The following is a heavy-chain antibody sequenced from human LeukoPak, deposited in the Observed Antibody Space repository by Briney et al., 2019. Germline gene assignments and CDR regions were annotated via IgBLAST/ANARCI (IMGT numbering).Heavy chain of an antibody. CDR2: IYPGDSET. CDR1: GYSFSCYW. Sequence: GESLKISCKGSGYSFSCYWIGWVRQMPGKGLEWMGIIYPGDSETRYSPSFQGQVTISADKSISTAFLQWSSLKASDTAMYYCARPGRATVTRLDYWGQGTLVTVTS. CDR3: ARPGRATVTRLDY. V-gene: IGHV5-51*01. D-gene: IGHD4-17*01. J-gene: IGHJ4*02.